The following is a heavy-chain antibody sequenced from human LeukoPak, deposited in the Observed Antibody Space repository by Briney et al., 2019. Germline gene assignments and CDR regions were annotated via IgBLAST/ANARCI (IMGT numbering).Heavy chain of an antibody. Sequence: SQTLSLTCAISGDSVSSNSAAWNWIRQSPSRGLEWLGSTYYRSKWYNDYAVSVKSRITINPDTSKNQFYLQLNSVPPEDTAVYYCARSSSDAQMLTFHFDYWGQGTPVTVSS. CDR3: ARSSSDAQMLTFHFDY. D-gene: IGHD6-6*01. J-gene: IGHJ4*02. V-gene: IGHV6-1*01. CDR2: TYYRSKWYN. CDR1: GDSVSSNSAA.